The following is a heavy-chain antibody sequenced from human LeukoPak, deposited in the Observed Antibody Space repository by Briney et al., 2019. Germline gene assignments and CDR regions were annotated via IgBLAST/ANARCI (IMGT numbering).Heavy chain of an antibody. D-gene: IGHD3-10*01. CDR3: AREGRLWFGELVVD. V-gene: IGHV3-74*01. CDR2: INTDGTRT. Sequence: GGSLRLSCAASGFTFSSYWMHWVRQAPGKGLVWVSRINTDGTRTSYADSVKGRFTISRDNAKNTLYLQMNSLRAEDTAVYYCAREGRLWFGELVVDWGQGTLVTVSS. CDR1: GFTFSSYW. J-gene: IGHJ4*02.